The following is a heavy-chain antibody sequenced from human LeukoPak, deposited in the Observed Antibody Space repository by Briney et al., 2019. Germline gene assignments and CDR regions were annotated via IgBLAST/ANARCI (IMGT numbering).Heavy chain of an antibody. CDR2: INPNSGGT. V-gene: IGHV1-2*02. J-gene: IGHJ4*02. Sequence: ASVKVSCKASGYTFTGYYMHWVRQAPGQGLEWMGWINPNSGGTNYAQKFQGRVTMTRDTSISTAYMELSRLRSDDTAVYYCARRLMITVVRDHFDYWGQGTLVTVSS. D-gene: IGHD4-23*01. CDR1: GYTFTGYY. CDR3: ARRLMITVVRDHFDY.